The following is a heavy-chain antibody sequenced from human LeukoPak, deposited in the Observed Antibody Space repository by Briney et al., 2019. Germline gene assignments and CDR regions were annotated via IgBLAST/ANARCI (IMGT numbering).Heavy chain of an antibody. CDR2: IYYSGST. J-gene: IGHJ5*02. Sequence: SETLSLTCTVSGGSISSSSYYWGWIRQPPGKGLEWIGSIYYSGSTYYNPSLKSRVTISVDTSKNQFSLKLSSVTAADTAVYYCARRVAAAARPFDPWGQGTLVTVSS. CDR1: GGSISSSSYY. CDR3: ARRVAAAARPFDP. D-gene: IGHD6-13*01. V-gene: IGHV4-39*07.